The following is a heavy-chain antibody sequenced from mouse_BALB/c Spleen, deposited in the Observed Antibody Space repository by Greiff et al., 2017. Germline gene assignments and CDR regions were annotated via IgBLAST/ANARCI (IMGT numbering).Heavy chain of an antibody. J-gene: IGHJ3*01. Sequence: EVQVVESGGGLVQPGGSMKLSCVASGFTFSNYWMNWVRQSPEKGLEWVAEIRLKSNNYATHYAESVKGRFTISRDDSKSSVYLQMNSLRAEDTGIYYCTRDYYGSSYGFAYWGQGTLVTVSA. CDR3: TRDYYGSSYGFAY. D-gene: IGHD1-1*01. CDR2: IRLKSNNYAT. CDR1: GFTFSNYW. V-gene: IGHV6-6*02.